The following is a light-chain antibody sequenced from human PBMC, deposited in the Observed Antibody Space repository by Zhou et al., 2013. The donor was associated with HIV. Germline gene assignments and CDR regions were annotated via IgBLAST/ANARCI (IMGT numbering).Light chain of an antibody. J-gene: IGKJ3*01. CDR1: QDISNY. CDR3: QQYHTLPPA. Sequence: DIQMTQSPSSLSASVGDRVTITCQASQDISNYLNWYQQKPGKAPKLLIYDASTLATGVPSRFSGSGSGTDFTLTISSLQPEDIATYYCQQYHTLPPAFGPGTKVDVK. V-gene: IGKV1-33*01. CDR2: DAS.